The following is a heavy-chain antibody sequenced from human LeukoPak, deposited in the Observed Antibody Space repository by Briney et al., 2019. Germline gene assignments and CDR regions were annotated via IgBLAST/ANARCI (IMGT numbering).Heavy chain of an antibody. V-gene: IGHV1-8*01. CDR2: MNPNSGNT. CDR1: GYTFTSYD. D-gene: IGHD6-13*01. Sequence: ASVKVSCKASGYTFTSYDINWVRQATGQGLEWMGWMNPNSGNTGYSQKFQRRVTMTRNTSISPASMELRSLRSEDTAVYYCARGGSGSSWYGFYYYYMDVWGKGTTVTVSS. CDR3: ARGGSGSSWYGFYYYYMDV. J-gene: IGHJ6*03.